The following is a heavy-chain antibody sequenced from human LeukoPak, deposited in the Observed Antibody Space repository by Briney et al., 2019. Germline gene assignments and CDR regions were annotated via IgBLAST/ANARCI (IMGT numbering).Heavy chain of an antibody. J-gene: IGHJ5*02. CDR1: GGSISSGGYY. D-gene: IGHD3-10*01. Sequence: TLSLTCTVSGGSISSGGYYWSWIRQHPGKGLEWIGYIYYSGSTYYNPSLKSRVTISVDTSKNQFSLKLSSVTAADTAVYYCVLGFGEFSWFDPWGQGTLVTVSS. CDR2: IYYSGST. V-gene: IGHV4-31*03. CDR3: VLGFGEFSWFDP.